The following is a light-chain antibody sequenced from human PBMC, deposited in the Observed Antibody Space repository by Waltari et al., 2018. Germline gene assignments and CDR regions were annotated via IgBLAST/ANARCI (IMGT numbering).Light chain of an antibody. J-gene: IGLJ1*01. CDR2: YDS. CDR1: NIESKR. Sequence: SYVLTQPPSVSVAPGETARITCGGNNIESKRVYWYRQRPGQAPVLVISYDSDRPSGIPERFSGSNSGNTATLTISRVEAGDEADYYCQVWDANTDPGVFGTGTEVTVL. CDR3: QVWDANTDPGV. V-gene: IGLV3-21*01.